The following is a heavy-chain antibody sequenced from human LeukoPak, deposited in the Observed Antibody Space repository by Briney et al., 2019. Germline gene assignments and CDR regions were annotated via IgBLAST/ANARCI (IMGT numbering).Heavy chain of an antibody. CDR3: ARLGYSGYDWALNPPDDAFDI. V-gene: IGHV4-59*08. J-gene: IGHJ3*02. CDR1: GGSISSYY. D-gene: IGHD5-12*01. CDR2: IYYSGST. Sequence: TSQTLSLTCTVSGGSISSYYWSWIRQPPGKGLEWIGYIYYSGSTNYNPSLKSRVTISVDTSKNQFSLKLSSVTAADTAVYYCARLGYSGYDWALNPPDDAFDIWGQGTMVTVSS.